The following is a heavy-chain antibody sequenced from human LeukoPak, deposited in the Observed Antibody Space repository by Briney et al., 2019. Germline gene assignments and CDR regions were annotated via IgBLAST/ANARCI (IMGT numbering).Heavy chain of an antibody. V-gene: IGHV4-39*01. CDR2: ISCAGGN. CDR1: GSSISNTNYC. Sequence: PSETLSLTCTVAGSSISNTNYCWGWIRQPPGKGLEWIGTISCAGGNYYDPAFRARITTSVDTSNNRFSLKLSSVTAADTAVYYCARRDYPYYFDYWGQGTLVTASS. CDR3: ARRDYPYYFDY. J-gene: IGHJ4*02. D-gene: IGHD4-17*01.